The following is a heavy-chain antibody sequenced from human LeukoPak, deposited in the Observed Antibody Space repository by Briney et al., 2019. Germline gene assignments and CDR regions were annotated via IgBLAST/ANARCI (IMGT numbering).Heavy chain of an antibody. D-gene: IGHD1-20*01. CDR3: ARHLKLTGYWYFDL. V-gene: IGHV4-39*01. CDR2: IYYIGST. CDR1: GGSISSSNYC. J-gene: IGHJ2*01. Sequence: KASETLSLTCTVSGGSISSSNYCWGWIRQPPGKGLEWIGSIYYIGSTYYNPSLESRVTISVDTSKNQFSLRLSSVTAADTAVYYCARHLKLTGYWYFDLWGRGTLVTVSS.